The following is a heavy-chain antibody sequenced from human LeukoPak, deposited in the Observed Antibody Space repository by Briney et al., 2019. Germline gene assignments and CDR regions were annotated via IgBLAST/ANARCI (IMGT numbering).Heavy chain of an antibody. CDR1: KYTFVTSG. Sequence: ASVKVSCKAPKYTFVTSGITWVRQTPGLGLEWMGWISVYDGNTNYAQKFQGRLTMTADISTTTAHMELRSLDSDDTALYYCATGSGYYLQHWGQGTQVIVSS. CDR3: ATGSGYYLQH. V-gene: IGHV1-18*01. D-gene: IGHD3-22*01. J-gene: IGHJ1*01. CDR2: ISVYDGNT.